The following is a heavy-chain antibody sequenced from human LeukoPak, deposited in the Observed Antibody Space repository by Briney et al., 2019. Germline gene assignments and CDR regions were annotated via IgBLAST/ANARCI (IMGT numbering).Heavy chain of an antibody. D-gene: IGHD3-9*01. V-gene: IGHV4-39*01. CDR3: ARSVRGDYDILTGSLFDL. CDR1: GGSISSSSYY. J-gene: IGHJ2*01. CDR2: IYYSGST. Sequence: PSETLSLTCTVSGGSISSSSYYWGWIRQPPGKGLEWIGSIYYSGSTYYNPSLKSRVTISVDTSKNQFSLKLSSVTAADTAVYYCARSVRGDYDILTGSLFDLWGRGTLVTVSS.